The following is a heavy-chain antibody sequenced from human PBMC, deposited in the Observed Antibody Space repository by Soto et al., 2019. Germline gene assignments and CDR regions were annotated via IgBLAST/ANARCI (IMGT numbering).Heavy chain of an antibody. Sequence: SETLSLTCTVSGGSISSGGYYWSWIRQHPGKGLEWIGYIYYSGSTYYNPSLESRITISVDTSKNQFSLKLSSVTAADTAVYYCARVPLPYYYGSGTYWGQGTLVTVSS. CDR1: GGSISSGGYY. J-gene: IGHJ4*02. CDR3: ARVPLPYYYGSGTY. CDR2: IYYSGST. D-gene: IGHD3-10*01. V-gene: IGHV4-31*03.